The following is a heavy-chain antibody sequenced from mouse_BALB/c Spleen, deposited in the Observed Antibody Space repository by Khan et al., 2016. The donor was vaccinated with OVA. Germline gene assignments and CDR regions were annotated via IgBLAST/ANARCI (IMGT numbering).Heavy chain of an antibody. Sequence: QVQLKQLGPGLVAPSQSLSITCTISGFSLTNYGIHWVRQPPGKGLEWLVVIWSDGTTTYNSALKSRLSISKDNSKSQVFLKMNSLQTDDTAMYYCARQTYYHYYIMDYWGQGTSVTVSS. J-gene: IGHJ4*01. CDR1: GFSLTNYG. CDR3: ARQTYYHYYIMDY. CDR2: IWSDGTT. V-gene: IGHV2-6-1*01. D-gene: IGHD2-10*01.